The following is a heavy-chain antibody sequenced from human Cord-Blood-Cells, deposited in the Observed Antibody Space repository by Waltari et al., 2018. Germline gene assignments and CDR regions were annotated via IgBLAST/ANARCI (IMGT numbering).Heavy chain of an antibody. V-gene: IGHV3-21*01. Sequence: EVQLVESGGGLVKPGGSLRLSCAASGFTFSSYSMNWVRQAPGKGLEVVLSISRSSSYISYADSVKGRFTISRDNAKNSLYLQMNSLRAEDTAVYYCAGYSSSWYLGNYWGQGTLVTVSS. D-gene: IGHD6-13*01. CDR1: GFTFSSYS. CDR2: ISRSSSYI. CDR3: AGYSSSWYLGNY. J-gene: IGHJ4*02.